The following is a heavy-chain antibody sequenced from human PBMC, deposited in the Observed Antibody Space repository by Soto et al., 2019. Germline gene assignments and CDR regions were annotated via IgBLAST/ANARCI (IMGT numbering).Heavy chain of an antibody. CDR1: GLTFNSCA. CDR2: ISVNGGST. Sequence: PGGSMRISRAASGLTFNSCAMGWVRQAPGKGLEWVSSISVNGGSTYYADSVKGRFTISRDNSKTILYLHMISLRAEDTAVYYFAKERNSWYSSGSDFWGQGTLVTVSS. CDR3: AKERNSWYSSGSDF. D-gene: IGHD2-15*01. V-gene: IGHV3-23*01. J-gene: IGHJ4*02.